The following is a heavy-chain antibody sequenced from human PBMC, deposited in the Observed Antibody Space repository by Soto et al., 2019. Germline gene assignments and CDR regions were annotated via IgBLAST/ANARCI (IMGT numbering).Heavy chain of an antibody. D-gene: IGHD2-2*01. CDR2: INPNSGGT. V-gene: IGHV1-2*04. J-gene: IGHJ5*02. CDR3: ARDLHYCSSTSCYYWFDP. CDR1: GYY. Sequence: GYYMHWVRQAPGQGLEWMGWINPNSGGTNYAQKFQGWVTMTRDTSISTAYMELSRLRSDDTAVYYCARDLHYCSSTSCYYWFDPWGQGTLVTVSS.